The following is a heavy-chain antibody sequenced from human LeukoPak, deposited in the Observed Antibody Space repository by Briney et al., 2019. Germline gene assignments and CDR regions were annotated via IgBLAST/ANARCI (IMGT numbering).Heavy chain of an antibody. J-gene: IGHJ4*02. D-gene: IGHD3-10*01. CDR3: ARSAPRNMVRGVINFDF. CDR1: GYTFTIYY. V-gene: IGHV1-8*03. Sequence: ASVTVSFTASGYTFTIYYMHWVRQAHGQGSEWMGWMNPNSGNTGYAQKFQGRVTITRNTSISTAYMDLSSLRSEDTPVYYCARSAPRNMVRGVINFDFWGPGTLVTVPS. CDR2: MNPNSGNT.